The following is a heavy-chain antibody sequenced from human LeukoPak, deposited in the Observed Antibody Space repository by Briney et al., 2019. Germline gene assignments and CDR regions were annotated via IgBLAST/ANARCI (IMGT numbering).Heavy chain of an antibody. CDR3: AKGHYDSSGYYDRAFDI. Sequence: PGGSLRLSCAASGFTFSSYAMSWVRQAPGKGLEWVSAISGSGGSTYYADSVKGRFTISRDNSKNTLYLQMNSLRAEDTAVYYCAKGHYDSSGYYDRAFDIWGQGTMVTVSS. V-gene: IGHV3-23*01. CDR2: ISGSGGST. CDR1: GFTFSSYA. J-gene: IGHJ3*02. D-gene: IGHD3-22*01.